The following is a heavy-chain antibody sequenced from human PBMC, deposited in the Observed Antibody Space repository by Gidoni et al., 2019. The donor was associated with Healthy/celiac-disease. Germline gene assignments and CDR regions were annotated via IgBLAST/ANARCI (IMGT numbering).Heavy chain of an antibody. CDR1: GFTFSSYS. V-gene: IGHV3-21*01. CDR3: AREFRWLGDNWFDP. J-gene: IGHJ5*02. CDR2: ISSSSSYI. D-gene: IGHD5-12*01. Sequence: EVQLVESGGGLVKPGGSLSPSCAASGFTFSSYSMNWVRQAPGKGLEWVSSISSSSSYIYYADSVKGRFTISRDNAKNSLYLQMNSLRAEDTAVYYCAREFRWLGDNWFDPWGQGTLVTVSS.